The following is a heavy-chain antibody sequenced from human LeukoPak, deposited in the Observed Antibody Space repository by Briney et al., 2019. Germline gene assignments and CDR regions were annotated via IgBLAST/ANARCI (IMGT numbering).Heavy chain of an antibody. D-gene: IGHD3-3*01. CDR2: IYHSGST. Sequence: PSETLSLTCAVSGGSISSSNWWSWVRQPPGKGLEWIGEIYHSGSTNYNPSLKSRVTISVDKSKNQFSLKLSSVTAADTAVYYCARVEKYYDFWSGYYPPGWFDPWGQETLVTVSS. CDR3: ARVEKYYDFWSGYYPPGWFDP. CDR1: GGSISSSNW. J-gene: IGHJ5*02. V-gene: IGHV4-4*02.